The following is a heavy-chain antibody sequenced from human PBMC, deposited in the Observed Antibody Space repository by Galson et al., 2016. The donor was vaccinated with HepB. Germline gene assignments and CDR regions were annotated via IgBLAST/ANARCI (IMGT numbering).Heavy chain of an antibody. D-gene: IGHD6-13*01. CDR3: ARGEKFRDPRISAAGPPKSYFDH. CDR1: GGSFSGYY. J-gene: IGHJ4*02. V-gene: IGHV4-34*01. CDR2: ISHSGTT. Sequence: ETLSLTCNVSGGSFSGYYWSWIRQSPGKGLEWIAEISHSGTTNNNPTLKSRVSLSIDMSRKQFSLRLSSVTAADTAVYYCARGEKFRDPRISAAGPPKSYFDHWGQGTLVGDSA.